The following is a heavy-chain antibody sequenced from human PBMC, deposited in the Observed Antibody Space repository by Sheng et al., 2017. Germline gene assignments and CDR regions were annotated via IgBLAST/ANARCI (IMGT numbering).Heavy chain of an antibody. CDR3: ARADRTDPNWFDP. D-gene: IGHD4-17*01. Sequence: QVQLVQSGAEVKKPGSSVKVSCKASGGTFSSYTISWVRQAPGQGLEWMGRIIPILGIANYAQKFQGRVTITADKSTSTAYMELSSLRSEDTAVYYCARADRTDPNWFDPLGPGNPGHRLL. CDR2: IIPILGIA. V-gene: IGHV1-69*02. J-gene: IGHJ5*02. CDR1: GGTFSSYT.